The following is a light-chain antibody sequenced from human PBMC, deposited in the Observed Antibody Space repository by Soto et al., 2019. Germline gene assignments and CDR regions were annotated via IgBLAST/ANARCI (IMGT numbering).Light chain of an antibody. V-gene: IGKV1-5*01. CDR2: DFS. Sequence: DIQMTQSPSTLSGSVGDRVTITCRASQSISYWLAWYHQKPVKATTLLIHDFSRLESGVPSRFSGSGFGTEFTLIINSLQPEDFADFCCQQYDSYHTFGQGTKVDIK. CDR1: QSISYW. J-gene: IGKJ1*01. CDR3: QQYDSYHT.